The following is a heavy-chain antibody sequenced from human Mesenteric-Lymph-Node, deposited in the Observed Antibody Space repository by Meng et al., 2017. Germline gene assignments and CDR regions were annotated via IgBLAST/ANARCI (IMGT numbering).Heavy chain of an antibody. V-gene: IGHV3-7*01. CDR3: ARDAGHSSFGDY. CDR2: IKYDGGEK. CDR1: GFTFSNYW. Sequence: GESLKISCAASGFTFSNYWMFWVRQTPGKGLEWVANIKYDGGEKYYMDSVRGRFTISRDNAKNSLFLQMNSLRVEDTAVYYCARDAGHSSFGDYWGPGTLVTVSS. D-gene: IGHD6-13*01. J-gene: IGHJ4*02.